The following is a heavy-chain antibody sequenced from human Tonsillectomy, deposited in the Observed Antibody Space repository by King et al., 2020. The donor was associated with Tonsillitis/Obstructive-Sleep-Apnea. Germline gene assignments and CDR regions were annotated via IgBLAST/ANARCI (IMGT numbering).Heavy chain of an antibody. Sequence: VQLVESGGVVLQPGGSLRLSCAASGFTFDDYTMHWVRQAPGKGLEWVSLISWDGGSTYYADSVKGRFTISRDNSKNSLFLQMNSLRTGDTALYYCAKGGTAAGTFDYWGQGTLVTVSS. D-gene: IGHD2-15*01. CDR3: AKGGTAAGTFDY. CDR2: ISWDGGST. V-gene: IGHV3-43*01. J-gene: IGHJ4*02. CDR1: GFTFDDYT.